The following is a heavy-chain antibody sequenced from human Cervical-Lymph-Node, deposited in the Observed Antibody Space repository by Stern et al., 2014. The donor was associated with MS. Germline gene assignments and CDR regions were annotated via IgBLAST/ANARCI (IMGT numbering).Heavy chain of an antibody. CDR3: ARVDEPGGNSDS. Sequence: VQLVESGAEVKKPWSSVKVSCKASGGTFSSYTITWVRQIPGQGLEWMGRIIPLFGILKYAQNFHGRVTITADKSTSTAYMELSSLRSEDTAVYYCARVDEPGGNSDSWGQGTLVTVSS. CDR1: GGTFSSYT. D-gene: IGHD4-23*01. CDR2: IIPLFGIL. J-gene: IGHJ4*02. V-gene: IGHV1-69*09.